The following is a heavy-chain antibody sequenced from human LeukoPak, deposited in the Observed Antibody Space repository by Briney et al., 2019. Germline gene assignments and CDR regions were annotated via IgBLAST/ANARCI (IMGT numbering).Heavy chain of an antibody. CDR3: ARDPGASLWFGEELYFDY. CDR1: GFTFSSYD. D-gene: IGHD3-10*01. V-gene: IGHV3-30*03. Sequence: AGGSLRLSCAASGFTFSSYDIHWVRQAPGKGLEWVAVISYDGSNNYYADSVKGRFTISRDNAKNTLYLQMNSLRAEDTAVYYCARDPGASLWFGEELYFDYWGQGTLVTVSS. CDR2: ISYDGSNN. J-gene: IGHJ4*02.